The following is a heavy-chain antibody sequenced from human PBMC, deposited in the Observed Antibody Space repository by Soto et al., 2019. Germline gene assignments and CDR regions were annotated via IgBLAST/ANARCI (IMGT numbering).Heavy chain of an antibody. J-gene: IGHJ6*02. V-gene: IGHV3-23*01. CDR2: ISGSGGST. CDR1: GFTFSSYA. CDR3: AKDLGPDYDFWSGYQASYYYYGMDV. D-gene: IGHD3-3*01. Sequence: GGSLRLSCAASGFTFSSYAMSWVRQAPGKGLEWVSAISGSGGSTYYADSVKGRFTISRDNSKNTLYLQMNSLRAEDTAVYYCAKDLGPDYDFWSGYQASYYYYGMDVWGQGTTVTVSS.